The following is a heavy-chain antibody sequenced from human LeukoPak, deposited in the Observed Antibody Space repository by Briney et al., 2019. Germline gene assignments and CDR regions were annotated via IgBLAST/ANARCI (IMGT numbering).Heavy chain of an antibody. Sequence: GGSRRLSCAASGLTISSYAMSWVRQAPGKGLEWVSAISGSGGSTYYADSVKGRFTISRDNSKNTLYLQMNSLRAEDTAVYYCAKDHYCSSTSCYADYWGQGTLVTVSS. D-gene: IGHD2-2*01. CDR2: ISGSGGST. CDR1: GLTISSYA. J-gene: IGHJ4*02. V-gene: IGHV3-23*01. CDR3: AKDHYCSSTSCYADY.